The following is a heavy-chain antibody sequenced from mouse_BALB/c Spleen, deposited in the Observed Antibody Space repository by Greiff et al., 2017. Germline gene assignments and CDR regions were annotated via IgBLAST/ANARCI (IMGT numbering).Heavy chain of an antibody. CDR3: ARDDGYRAWFAY. D-gene: IGHD2-3*01. J-gene: IGHJ3*01. CDR2: ISYSGST. CDR1: GYSITSDYA. V-gene: IGHV3-2*02. Sequence: VQLKESGPGLVKPSQSLSLTCTVTGYSITSDYAWNWIRQFPGNKLEWMGYISYSGSTSYNPSLKSRISITRDTSKNQFFLQLNSVTTEDTATYYCARDDGYRAWFAYWGQGTLVTVSA.